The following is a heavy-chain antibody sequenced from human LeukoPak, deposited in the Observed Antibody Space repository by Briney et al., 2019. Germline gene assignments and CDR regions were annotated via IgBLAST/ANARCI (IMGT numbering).Heavy chain of an antibody. Sequence: ASVKVSCKASGYTFTDYFMYWVRQPPGQGLECMGRINPKSGGTNYAREFQGRVTMTRDTSINTAYMELSRLRSDDTAVYYCARDGSGASRYYGLDAWGQGPTVTVSS. CDR1: GYTFTDYF. CDR3: ARDGSGASRYYGLDA. CDR2: INPKSGGT. D-gene: IGHD3-3*01. V-gene: IGHV1-2*06. J-gene: IGHJ6*02.